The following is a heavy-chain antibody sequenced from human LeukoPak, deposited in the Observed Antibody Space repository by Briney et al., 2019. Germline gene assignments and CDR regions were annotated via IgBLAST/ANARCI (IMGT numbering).Heavy chain of an antibody. CDR1: GFTFDDYA. Sequence: GRSLRLSCAASGFTFDDYAMHWVRQAPGKGLEWVSGISWNSGSIGYADSVKGRFTISRDNAKNSLYLQMNSLRAEDTAVYYCASQNSPSDYWGQGTLVTVSS. CDR3: ASQNSPSDY. CDR2: ISWNSGSI. V-gene: IGHV3-9*01. D-gene: IGHD4-11*01. J-gene: IGHJ4*02.